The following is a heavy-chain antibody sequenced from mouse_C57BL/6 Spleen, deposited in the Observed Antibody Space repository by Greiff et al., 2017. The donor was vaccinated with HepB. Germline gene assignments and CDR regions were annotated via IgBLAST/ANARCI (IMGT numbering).Heavy chain of an antibody. CDR3: ALGEPFDY. V-gene: IGHV1-26*01. CDR1: GYTFTDYY. J-gene: IGHJ2*01. D-gene: IGHD6-1*01. CDR2: INPNNGGT. Sequence: VQLQQSGPELVKPGASVKISCKASGYTFTDYYMNWVKQSHGKSLEWIGDINPNNGGTSYNQKFKGKATLTVDKSSSTAYMELRSLTSEDSAVYYCALGEPFDYWGQGTTLTVSS.